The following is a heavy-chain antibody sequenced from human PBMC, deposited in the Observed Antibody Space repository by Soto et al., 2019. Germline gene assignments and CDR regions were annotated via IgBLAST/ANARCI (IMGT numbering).Heavy chain of an antibody. Sequence: QVTLKESGPVLVKPTETLTLTCTVSGFSLSKGRMGVSWIRQPPGKALEWLAHIFPNDEKSYSTSLKSRLTISKDTSQSQVVLTMTNMDPVDTATYYCARLGAPFLEWLLPLDPWGQGTLVTVSS. CDR2: IFPNDEK. J-gene: IGHJ5*02. V-gene: IGHV2-26*01. CDR3: ARLGAPFLEWLLPLDP. D-gene: IGHD3-3*02. CDR1: GFSLSKGRMG.